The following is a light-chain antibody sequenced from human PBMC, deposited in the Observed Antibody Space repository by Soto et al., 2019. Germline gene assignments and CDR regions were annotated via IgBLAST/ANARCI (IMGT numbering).Light chain of an antibody. CDR3: QQYGSSLIT. CDR1: RSVSDY. Sequence: EIVLTQSPSTLSLSPGERATLSCRASRSVSDYLAWYQQKRGQSPRLVIYGASNRATGIPARFSGSGSGTDFTLTISRLEPEDFAVYYCQQYGSSLITFGQGTRLEI. J-gene: IGKJ5*01. V-gene: IGKV3-20*01. CDR2: GAS.